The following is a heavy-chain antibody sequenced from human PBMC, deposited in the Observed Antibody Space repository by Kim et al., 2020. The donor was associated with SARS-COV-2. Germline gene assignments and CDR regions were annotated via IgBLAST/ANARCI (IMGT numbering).Heavy chain of an antibody. CDR2: INHSGST. CDR3: ARSAGVTLYYYYGMDV. V-gene: IGHV4-34*01. CDR1: GGSFSGYY. D-gene: IGHD3-10*01. Sequence: SETLSLTCAVYGGSFSGYYWSWIRQPPGKGLEWIGEINHSGSTNYNPSLKSRVTISVDTSKNQFSLKLSSVTAADTAVYYCARSAGVTLYYYYGMDVWGQGTTVTVSS. J-gene: IGHJ6*02.